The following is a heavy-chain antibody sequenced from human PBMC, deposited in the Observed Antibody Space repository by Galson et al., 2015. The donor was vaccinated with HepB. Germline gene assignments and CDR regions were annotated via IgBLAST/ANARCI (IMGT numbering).Heavy chain of an antibody. D-gene: IGHD3-10*01. CDR3: AKEHYSGSGNYFHY. J-gene: IGHJ4*02. CDR1: GFTFSSYG. CDR2: ISDHGRIQ. Sequence: SLRLSCAASGFTFSSYGMHWVRQAPGKGLEWVAVISDHGRIQFFADSVRGRFTISRDNSKNMLFLQINSLRADDTAVYYCAKEHYSGSGNYFHYWGQGTLVTVSS. V-gene: IGHV3-30*18.